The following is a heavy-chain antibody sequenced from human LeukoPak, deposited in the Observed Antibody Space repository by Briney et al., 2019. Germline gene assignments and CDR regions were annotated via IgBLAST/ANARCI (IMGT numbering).Heavy chain of an antibody. D-gene: IGHD2-2*01. CDR2: INPNSGGT. Sequence: ASVKVSCKASGYAFTGYYMHWVRQPPGQGLEWMGWINPNSGGTNYAQKFQGRVTMTRDTSISTAYMELSRLRSDDTAVYYCAREVDCSSTSCYQAFDIWGQGTMVTVSS. V-gene: IGHV1-2*02. CDR3: AREVDCSSTSCYQAFDI. CDR1: GYAFTGYY. J-gene: IGHJ3*02.